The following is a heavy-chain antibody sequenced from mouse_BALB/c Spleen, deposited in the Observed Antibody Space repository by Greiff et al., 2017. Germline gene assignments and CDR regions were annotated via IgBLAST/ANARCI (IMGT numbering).Heavy chain of an antibody. Sequence: DVMLVESGGGLVQPGGSLRLSCATSGFTFTDYYMSWVRQPPGKALEWLGFIRNKANGYTTEYSASVKGRFTISRDNSQSILYLQMNTLRAEDSATYYCARDAMITTVGAYWGQGTLVTVSA. CDR3: ARDAMITTVGAY. D-gene: IGHD2-4*01. CDR1: GFTFTDYY. J-gene: IGHJ3*01. V-gene: IGHV7-3*02. CDR2: IRNKANGYTT.